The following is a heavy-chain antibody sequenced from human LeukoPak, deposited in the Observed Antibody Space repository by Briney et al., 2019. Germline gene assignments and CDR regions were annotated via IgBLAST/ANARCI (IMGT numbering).Heavy chain of an antibody. V-gene: IGHV3-7*03. CDR3: GRDLIGTAASWDC. J-gene: IGHJ4*02. Sequence: GGSLRLSCAASGFTSSSYWMSWVRQAPGKGLEWVANIKQDGSEKYYVDSVKGRFTISRDNSKNTLYLQMSSLRVEDTAVYYCGRDLIGTAASWDCWGQGTLVTVSS. CDR1: GFTSSSYW. CDR2: IKQDGSEK. D-gene: IGHD6-25*01.